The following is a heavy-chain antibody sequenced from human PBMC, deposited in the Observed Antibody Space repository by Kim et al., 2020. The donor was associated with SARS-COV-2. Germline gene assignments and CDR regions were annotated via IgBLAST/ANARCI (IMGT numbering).Heavy chain of an antibody. J-gene: IGHJ3*02. D-gene: IGHD2-15*01. CDR3: AKDIRPCSGTCSSDAFDI. V-gene: IGHV3-23*01. Sequence: GGSLRLSCAASGFTFSSYAMNWVRQAPGKGLEWVSVISGSGGSTYDADSVRGRFTTSRDNSKNTLYLQMNSLRAEDTAVYYCAKDIRPCSGTCSSDAFDIWGQGTMVTVSS. CDR1: GFTFSSYA. CDR2: ISGSGGST.